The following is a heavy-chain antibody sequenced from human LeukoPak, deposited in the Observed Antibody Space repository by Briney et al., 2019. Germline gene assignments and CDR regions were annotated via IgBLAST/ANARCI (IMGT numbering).Heavy chain of an antibody. V-gene: IGHV3-7*01. CDR2: IKQDGSEK. J-gene: IGHJ4*02. CDR1: GFTFSSYW. Sequence: GGSLRLSCAASGFTFSSYWMTWIRQAPGKGLEWVANIKQDGSEKYYVDSVKGRLTISRDDAKNSLYLQMNSLRAEDTAVYYCARDTGGGYSCYDCWGQGTLVTVSS. CDR3: ARDTGGGYSCYDC. D-gene: IGHD5-18*01.